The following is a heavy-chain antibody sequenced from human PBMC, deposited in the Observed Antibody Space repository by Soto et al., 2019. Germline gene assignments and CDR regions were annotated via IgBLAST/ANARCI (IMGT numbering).Heavy chain of an antibody. CDR1: GGSISSYY. Sequence: XATLSLTCTVSGGSISSYYWSWIRQPPGKGLEWIGYIYYSGSTNYNPSLKSRVTISVDTSKNQFSLKLSSVTAADTAVYYCERVERGWHKNFDYWGQGTLVTVSS. CDR3: ERVERGWHKNFDY. D-gene: IGHD6-19*01. CDR2: IYYSGST. V-gene: IGHV4-59*01. J-gene: IGHJ4*02.